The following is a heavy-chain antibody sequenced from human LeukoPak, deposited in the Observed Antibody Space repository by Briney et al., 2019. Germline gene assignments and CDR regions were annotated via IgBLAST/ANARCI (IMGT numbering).Heavy chain of an antibody. Sequence: ASVKVSCKASGYTFTSYYMHWVRQAPGQGLEWMGIINPSGGSTSYAQKFQGRVTMTRDTSTSTVYMELSSLRSEDTAVYYCARGLEDDFWSGYGINFDYWGQGTLVTASS. CDR2: INPSGGST. D-gene: IGHD3-3*01. CDR3: ARGLEDDFWSGYGINFDY. CDR1: GYTFTSYY. V-gene: IGHV1-46*01. J-gene: IGHJ4*02.